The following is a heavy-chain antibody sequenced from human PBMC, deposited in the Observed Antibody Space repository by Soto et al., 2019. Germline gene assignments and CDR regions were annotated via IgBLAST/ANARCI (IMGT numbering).Heavy chain of an antibody. Sequence: SQTLSLTCAISGDSVSSNSAAWNWIRQSPSRVLEWLGRTYYRSKWYNDYAVSVKSRITINPDTSKNQFSLQLNSVTPEDTAVYYCARVEGSIYDFWSGYYTYYYYGMDVWGQGTTVTAP. V-gene: IGHV6-1*01. CDR2: TYYRSKWYN. J-gene: IGHJ6*02. D-gene: IGHD3-3*01. CDR3: ARVEGSIYDFWSGYYTYYYYGMDV. CDR1: GDSVSSNSAA.